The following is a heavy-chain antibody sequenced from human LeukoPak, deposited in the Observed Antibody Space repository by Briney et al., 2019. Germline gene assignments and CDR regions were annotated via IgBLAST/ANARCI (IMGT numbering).Heavy chain of an antibody. CDR1: GGTFSSYA. Sequence: ASVKVSCKASGGTFSSYAISWVRQAPGQGLEWMGWINTNTGNPTYAQGFTGRFVFSLDTSVSTAYLQISSLKAEDTAVYYCARGGVYQRENWFDPWGQGTLVTVSS. D-gene: IGHD3-10*01. J-gene: IGHJ5*02. CDR2: INTNTGNP. CDR3: ARGGVYQRENWFDP. V-gene: IGHV7-4-1*02.